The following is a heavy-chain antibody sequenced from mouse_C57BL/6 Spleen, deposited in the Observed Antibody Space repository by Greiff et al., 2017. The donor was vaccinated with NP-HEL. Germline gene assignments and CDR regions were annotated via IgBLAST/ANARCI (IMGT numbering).Heavy chain of an antibody. CDR1: GYAFTNYL. CDR2: INPGSGGT. Sequence: QVQLHQSGAELVRPGTSVKVSCKASGYAFTNYLIEWVKQRPGQGLEWIGVINPGSGGTKYNEKFKGKATMTADKSSSTAYMQLSRLTSEDSAVYFCARGHYSNHWYFDVWGTGTTVTVAS. D-gene: IGHD2-5*01. CDR3: ARGHYSNHWYFDV. J-gene: IGHJ1*03. V-gene: IGHV1-54*01.